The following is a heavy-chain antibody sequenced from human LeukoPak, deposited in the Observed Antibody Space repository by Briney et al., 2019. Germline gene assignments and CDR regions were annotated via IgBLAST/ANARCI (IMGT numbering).Heavy chain of an antibody. D-gene: IGHD4-11*01. J-gene: IGHJ3*02. Sequence: GGSLRLSCAASGFTFSSYAMHWVRQAPGKGLEWVSSISSSSSYIYYADSVKGRFTISRDNARTSLYLQMNSLRAEDTAVYYCARGNSNYGYVLDIWGQGTMVTVSS. CDR2: ISSSSSYI. CDR3: ARGNSNYGYVLDI. CDR1: GFTFSSYA. V-gene: IGHV3-21*01.